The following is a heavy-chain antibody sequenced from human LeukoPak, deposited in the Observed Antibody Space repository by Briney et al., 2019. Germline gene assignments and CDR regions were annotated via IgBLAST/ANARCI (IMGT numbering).Heavy chain of an antibody. CDR3: AKDLTIVVVPAASAFDI. CDR1: GFTFSSFG. V-gene: IGHV3-23*01. CDR2: ISTDGGEK. Sequence: GGSLRLSCAASGFTFSSFGMTWVRQAPGKGLEWVSSISTDGGEKNYADSVKGRFVISRDNSKNTLYLQMNSLRAEDTAVYYCAKDLTIVVVPAASAFDIWGQGTMVTVSS. D-gene: IGHD2-2*01. J-gene: IGHJ3*02.